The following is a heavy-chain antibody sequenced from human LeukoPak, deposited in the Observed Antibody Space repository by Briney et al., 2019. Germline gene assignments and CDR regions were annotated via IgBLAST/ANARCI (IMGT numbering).Heavy chain of an antibody. CDR1: GDSVSSNSAA. J-gene: IGHJ5*02. V-gene: IGHV6-1*01. CDR2: TYYRSKWYN. D-gene: IGHD6-19*01. Sequence: SQTLSLTCAISGDSVSSNSAAWNWIRQSPSRGLEWLGRTYYRSKWYNDYAVSVKSRITINPDTSKNQFSLQLNSVTPEDTAVYYCARAVHSSGPTTDWFDPWGQGTLVTVSS. CDR3: ARAVHSSGPTTDWFDP.